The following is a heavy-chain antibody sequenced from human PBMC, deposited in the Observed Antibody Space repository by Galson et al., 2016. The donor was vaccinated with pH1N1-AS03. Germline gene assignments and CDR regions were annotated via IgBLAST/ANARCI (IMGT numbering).Heavy chain of an antibody. CDR2: ISSTGSNT. D-gene: IGHD6-13*01. CDR1: GFTFSTYA. CDR3: ANGRGSWYGPYNWFDP. J-gene: IGHJ5*02. Sequence: SLRLSCAVSGFTFSTYAMTWVRQAPGRGLEWVSSISSTGSNTFYADSVMGRFTISRGNSKNTLYLQMNSLRAEDTAVFYCANGRGSWYGPYNWFDPWGQGTLVAVSS. V-gene: IGHV3-23*01.